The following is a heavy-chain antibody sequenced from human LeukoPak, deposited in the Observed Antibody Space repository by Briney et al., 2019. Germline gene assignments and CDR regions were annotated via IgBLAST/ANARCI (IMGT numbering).Heavy chain of an antibody. CDR3: TKTGGPWD. D-gene: IGHD7-27*01. J-gene: IGHJ4*02. CDR2: IYNDGTT. CDR1: GFTFSDHY. Sequence: TGGSLRLSCAASGFTFSDHYMDWVRQAPGKGLEWVSVIYNDGTTYYADSVKGRFTTYRDNPENTLYLQTNTLRAEDTAVYYCTKTGGPWDWGQGTLVTVSS. V-gene: IGHV3-53*01.